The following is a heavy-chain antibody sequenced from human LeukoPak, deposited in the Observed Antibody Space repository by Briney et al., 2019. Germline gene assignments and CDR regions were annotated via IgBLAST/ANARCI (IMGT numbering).Heavy chain of an antibody. Sequence: GGSLRLSCTASGFTFSLYNMNWVRQAPGKGLEWVSSISSSSSYIYYADSVKGRFTISRDNAKNSLYLQMNSLRAEDTAVYYCARDSLAAYYYYMDVWGKGTTVTVSS. CDR3: ARDSLAAYYYYMDV. V-gene: IGHV3-21*01. J-gene: IGHJ6*03. D-gene: IGHD3-16*02. CDR2: ISSSSSYI. CDR1: GFTFSLYN.